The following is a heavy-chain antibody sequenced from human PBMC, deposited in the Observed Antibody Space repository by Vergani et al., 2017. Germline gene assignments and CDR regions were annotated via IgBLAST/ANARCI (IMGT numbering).Heavy chain of an antibody. V-gene: IGHV1-8*03. CDR1: GYTFTSYD. CDR3: ARGGYCSGGSGYPGGYYYYGMDV. Sequence: QVQLVQSGAEVKKPGASVKVSCKASGYTFTSYDINWVRQATGQGLEWMGWMNPNSGNTGYAQKFQGRVTITRNTSISTAYMELSSLRSEDTAVYYCARGGYCSGGSGYPGGYYYYGMDVWGQGTTVTVSS. D-gene: IGHD2-15*01. J-gene: IGHJ6*02. CDR2: MNPNSGNT.